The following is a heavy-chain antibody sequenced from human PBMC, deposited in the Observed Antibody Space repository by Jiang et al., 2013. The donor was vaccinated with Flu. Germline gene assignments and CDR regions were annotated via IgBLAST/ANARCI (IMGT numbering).Heavy chain of an antibody. CDR2: IYYSGST. J-gene: IGHJ4*02. CDR1: GGSISSSSYY. Sequence: GSGLVKPSETLSLTCTVSGGSISSSSYYWGWIRQPPGKGLEWIGYIYYSGSTNYNPSLKSRVTISVDTSKNQFSLKLSSVTAADTAVYYCARVGFGVVIPHYFDYWGQGTWSPSPQ. CDR3: ARVGFGVVIPHYFDY. D-gene: IGHD3-3*01. V-gene: IGHV4-61*05.